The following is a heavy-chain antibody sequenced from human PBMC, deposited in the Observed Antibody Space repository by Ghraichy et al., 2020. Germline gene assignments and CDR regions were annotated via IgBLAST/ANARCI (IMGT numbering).Heavy chain of an antibody. CDR1: GFTFSSYG. D-gene: IGHD4-17*01. V-gene: IGHV3-33*01. CDR2: IWYDGSNK. CDR3: ARAPYYGDYDYYYYGMDV. J-gene: IGHJ6*02. Sequence: GESLNISCAASGFTFSSYGMHWVRQAPGKGLEWVAVIWYDGSNKYYADSVKGRFTISRDNSKNTLYLQMNSLRAEDTAVYYCARAPYYGDYDYYYYGMDVWGQGTTVTVSS.